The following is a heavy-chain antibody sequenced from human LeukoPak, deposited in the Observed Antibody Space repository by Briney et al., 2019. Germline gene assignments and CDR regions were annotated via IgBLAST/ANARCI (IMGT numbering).Heavy chain of an antibody. CDR3: ARSPLTPYYFDY. J-gene: IGHJ4*02. V-gene: IGHV5-51*01. CDR2: IYPGDSQT. Sequence: GESLKISCKASGYSFTAYWIAWVRQMPGKGLEWMGIIYPGDSQTGYRPSFQGQVTMSVDKSISTAYLQWSDLKASDTAMYFCARSPLTPYYFDYWGQGTLVTVSS. CDR1: GYSFTAYW.